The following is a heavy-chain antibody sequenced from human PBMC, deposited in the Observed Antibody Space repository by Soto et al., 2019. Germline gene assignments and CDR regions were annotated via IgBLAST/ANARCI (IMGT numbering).Heavy chain of an antibody. V-gene: IGHV4-39*01. Sequence: PSETLSLTCTVSGRSISSSSYYWGWIRQPPGKGLEWIGSIYYSGSTYYNPSLKSRVTISVDTSKNQFPLKLSSVTAADTAVYYCASSDYVWGSYRYPFDPWGQGTLVTVSS. D-gene: IGHD3-16*02. J-gene: IGHJ5*02. CDR1: GRSISSSSYY. CDR3: ASSDYVWGSYRYPFDP. CDR2: IYYSGST.